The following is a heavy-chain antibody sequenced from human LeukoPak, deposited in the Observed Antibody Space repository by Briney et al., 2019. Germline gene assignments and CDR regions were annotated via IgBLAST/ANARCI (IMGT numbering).Heavy chain of an antibody. CDR2: IWYDGSQT. J-gene: IGHJ4*02. CDR3: VRGLNDYGDYGHGY. D-gene: IGHD4-17*01. V-gene: IGHV3-33*01. Sequence: SGGSLRLSCEVSGFTFSQYAMHWVRQSPGKGLEWVAVIWYDGSQTYYADSVKGRFTVSRDNSKDTVYLQMNSPRDEDTAVYYCVRGLNDYGDYGHGYWGQGTLVIVSS. CDR1: GFTFSQYA.